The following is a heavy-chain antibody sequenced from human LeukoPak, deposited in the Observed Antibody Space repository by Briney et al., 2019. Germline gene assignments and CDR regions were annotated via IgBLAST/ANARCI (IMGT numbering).Heavy chain of an antibody. CDR3: ARNQQLGGHSYYYYGMDV. Sequence: QAGGSLRLSCVGSGSTSIAYALTWARQAPGKGLEWVSGISGGGVTTYYADSVKGRFTISRDNSKNTLYLQMNSLRADDTAIYYCARNQQLGGHSYYYYGMDVWGQGTTVTVSS. CDR1: GSTSIAYA. D-gene: IGHD3-16*01. V-gene: IGHV3-23*01. J-gene: IGHJ6*02. CDR2: ISGGGVTT.